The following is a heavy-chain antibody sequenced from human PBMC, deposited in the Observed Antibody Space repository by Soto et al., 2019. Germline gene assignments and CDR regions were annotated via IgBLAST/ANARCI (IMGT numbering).Heavy chain of an antibody. D-gene: IGHD3-3*01. V-gene: IGHV1-3*01. Sequence: ASVKVSCKASGYTFTSYAMHWVRQAPGQRLEWMGWINAGNGNTKYSQKFQGRVTITRDTSASTAYMELSSLRSEDTAVYYCAKAIFGVVICFDEWGQGTLVTVSS. CDR2: INAGNGNT. CDR1: GYTFTSYA. CDR3: AKAIFGVVICFDE. J-gene: IGHJ4*02.